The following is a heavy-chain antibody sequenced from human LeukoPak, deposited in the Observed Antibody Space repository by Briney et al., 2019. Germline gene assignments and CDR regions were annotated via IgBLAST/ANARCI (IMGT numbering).Heavy chain of an antibody. V-gene: IGHV3-49*04. D-gene: IGHD2-15*01. CDR1: GFTFSSYA. CDR3: TGYIVVVVAAMY. CDR2: IRSKAYGGTT. J-gene: IGHJ4*02. Sequence: GGSLRLSCAASGFTFSSYAMSWVRQAPGKGLEWVGFIRSKAYGGTTEYAASVKGRFTISRDDSKSIAYLQMNSLKTEDTAVYYCTGYIVVVVAAMYWGQGTLVTVSS.